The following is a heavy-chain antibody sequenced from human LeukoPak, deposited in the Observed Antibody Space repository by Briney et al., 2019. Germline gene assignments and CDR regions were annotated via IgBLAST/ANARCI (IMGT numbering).Heavy chain of an antibody. CDR2: IYYSGST. V-gene: IGHV4-34*01. CDR1: GGSFSGYY. Sequence: SETLSLTCAVYGGSFSGYYWSWIRQPPGKGLEWIGSIYYSGSTYYNPSLKSRVTISVDTSKNQFSLKLSSVTAADTAVYYCASPTYYYDSSGYYPFDYWGQGTLVTVSS. CDR3: ASPTYYYDSSGYYPFDY. D-gene: IGHD3-22*01. J-gene: IGHJ4*02.